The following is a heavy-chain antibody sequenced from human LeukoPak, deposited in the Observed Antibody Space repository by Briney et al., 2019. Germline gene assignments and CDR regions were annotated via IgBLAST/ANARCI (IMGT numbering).Heavy chain of an antibody. CDR3: ARGKVELATGGLGY. J-gene: IGHJ4*02. D-gene: IGHD5-24*01. Sequence: GGSLRLSCAASGFTFSSYWMHWVRQAPGKGLVWVSRIYSDGSSTSYADSGKGRFTISRANAKNTLYLQMHSLRAEATDVYYCARGKVELATGGLGYWGQGTLVTVSS. CDR1: GFTFSSYW. CDR2: IYSDGSST. V-gene: IGHV3-74*01.